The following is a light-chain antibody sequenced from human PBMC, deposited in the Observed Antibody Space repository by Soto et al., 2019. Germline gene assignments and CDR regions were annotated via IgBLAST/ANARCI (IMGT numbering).Light chain of an antibody. J-gene: IGKJ2*01. CDR3: QQGHNWPLT. CDR1: QSISTE. V-gene: IGKV3-15*01. Sequence: EIVMTQSPATLSVSPGERATLSCRANQSISTELAWYQQKPGQPPRLLIYSASTRATGVPARFTGSGSGSEFTLTISGPQSEDFPVYYCQQGHNWPLTFGQGTRLEI. CDR2: SAS.